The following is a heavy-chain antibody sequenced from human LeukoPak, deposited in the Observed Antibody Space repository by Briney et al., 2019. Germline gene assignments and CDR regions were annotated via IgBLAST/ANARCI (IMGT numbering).Heavy chain of an antibody. Sequence: SETLSLTCTVSGGSIGSYYWSWIRQPPGKGLEWIGYIYYSGSTNYNPSLKSRVTISVDTSKNQFSLKLSSLTAADTAVYYCARAPTFGYWFDPWGQGTLVTVSS. CDR3: ARAPTFGYWFDP. J-gene: IGHJ5*02. CDR2: IYYSGST. V-gene: IGHV4-59*01. CDR1: GGSIGSYY. D-gene: IGHD3-10*02.